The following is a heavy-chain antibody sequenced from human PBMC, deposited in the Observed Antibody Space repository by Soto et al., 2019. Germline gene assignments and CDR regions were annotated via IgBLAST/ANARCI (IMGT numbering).Heavy chain of an antibody. D-gene: IGHD3-3*01. CDR1: GYTFTSYY. CDR2: INPSGGST. J-gene: IGHJ6*03. CDR3: ARGGTIFGVVIIYFLPSYYYYYMDV. V-gene: IGHV1-46*03. Sequence: GASLKVSCKASGYTFTSYYIHWVRQAPGQGLEWMGIINPSGGSTSYAQKFQGRVTMTRDTSTSTVYMELSSLRSEDTAVYYCARGGTIFGVVIIYFLPSYYYYYMDVWGKGTTVTVSS.